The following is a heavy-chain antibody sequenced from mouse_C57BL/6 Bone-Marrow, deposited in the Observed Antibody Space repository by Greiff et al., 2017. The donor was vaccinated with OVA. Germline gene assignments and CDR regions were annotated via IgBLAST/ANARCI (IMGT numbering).Heavy chain of an antibody. CDR3: ARGVLLLRGYFDV. CDR2: INPSTGGT. Sequence: VQLQQSGPELVKPGASVKTPCKASGSSCTVSSMNWVKQSPEKSLDWIGEINPSTGGTTYNQKFKAKATLTVDKSSSTAYMQLKSLTSEDSAVYYCARGVLLLRGYFDVWGTGTTVTVSS. CDR1: GSSCTVSS. D-gene: IGHD1-1*01. V-gene: IGHV1-42*01. J-gene: IGHJ1*03.